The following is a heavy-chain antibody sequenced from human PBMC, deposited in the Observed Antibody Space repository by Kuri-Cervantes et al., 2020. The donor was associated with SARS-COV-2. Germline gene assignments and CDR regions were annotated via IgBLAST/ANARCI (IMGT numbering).Heavy chain of an antibody. CDR3: AKSSGTADSGFDP. V-gene: IGHV3-30*18. D-gene: IGHD6-19*01. CDR2: ISYDGSNK. Sequence: GESLKISCAASGFTFSSYGMHWARQAPGKGLEWVAVISYDGSNKYYADSVKGRFTISRDNSKNTLYLQMNSLRAEDTAVYYCAKSSGTADSGFDPWGQGTLVTVSS. J-gene: IGHJ5*02. CDR1: GFTFSSYG.